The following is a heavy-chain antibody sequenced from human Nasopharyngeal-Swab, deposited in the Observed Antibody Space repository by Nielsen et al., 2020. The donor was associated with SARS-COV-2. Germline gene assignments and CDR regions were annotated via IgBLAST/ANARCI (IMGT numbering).Heavy chain of an antibody. J-gene: IGHJ6*03. D-gene: IGHD6-13*01. V-gene: IGHV4-4*02. CDR1: GGSISSSNW. Sequence: SETLSLTCAVSGGSISSSNWWSWVRQHPGKGLEWIGEIYHSGSTNHNTSLKSRVTISVDKSKNQFSLKLSSVTAADTAVYYCARAYSSSWRSFYYYYMDVWGKGTTVTVSS. CDR3: ARAYSSSWRSFYYYYMDV. CDR2: IYHSGST.